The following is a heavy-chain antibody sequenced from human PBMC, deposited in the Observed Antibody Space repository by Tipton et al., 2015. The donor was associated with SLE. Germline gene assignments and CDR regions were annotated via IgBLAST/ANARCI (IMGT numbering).Heavy chain of an antibody. CDR3: ARGGDYNSRFFDY. D-gene: IGHD5-24*01. V-gene: IGHV3-7*03. Sequence: SWVRQAPGKGLEWVANIKQDGSEKYYVDPVKGRFTISRDNAKNSLYLQMNSLRAEDTAVYYCARGGDYNSRFFDYWGQGTLVTVSS. CDR2: IKQDGSEK. J-gene: IGHJ4*02.